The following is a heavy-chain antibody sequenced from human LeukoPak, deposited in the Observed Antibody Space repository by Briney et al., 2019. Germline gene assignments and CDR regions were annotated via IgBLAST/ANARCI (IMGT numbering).Heavy chain of an antibody. CDR1: GGSISSYY. D-gene: IGHD3-10*01. J-gene: IGHJ6*02. CDR3: ARDAGHYYGSGTRLDYYGMDV. Sequence: SETLSLTCTVSGGSISSYYWSWIRQPPGKGLEWIGHICYSGGTNYNSSLKSRVTISVDTSKNQFSLKLSSVTAADTAVYYCARDAGHYYGSGTRLDYYGMDVWGQGTTVTVSS. CDR2: ICYSGGT. V-gene: IGHV4-59*01.